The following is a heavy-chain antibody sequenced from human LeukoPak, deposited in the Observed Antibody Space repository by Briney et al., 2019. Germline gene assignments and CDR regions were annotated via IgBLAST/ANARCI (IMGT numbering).Heavy chain of an antibody. CDR2: IYYSGST. D-gene: IGHD3-22*01. V-gene: IGHV4-59*01. J-gene: IGHJ4*02. CDR3: ARDKASGYTLD. CDR1: GGSFSGYY. Sequence: SETLSPTCAVYGGSFSGYYWSWIRQPPGKGLEWIGYIYYSGSTNYNPSLKSRVTISVDTSKNQFSLKLSSVTAADTAVYYCARDKASGYTLDWGQGTLVTVSS.